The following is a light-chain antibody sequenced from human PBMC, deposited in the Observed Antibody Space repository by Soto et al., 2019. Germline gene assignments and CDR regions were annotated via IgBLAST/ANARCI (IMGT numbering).Light chain of an antibody. CDR3: SSYTTSNTYV. V-gene: IGLV2-18*02. Sequence: QSALTQPPSVSGSPGQSVTISCTGVRSDIGSSNSVSWYQQVPGKVPKLMIFAVTKPPSGVPDRLSGSKSGNTASLTISGLRSEDEAEYYCSSYTTSNTYVFGTGTKLTVL. J-gene: IGLJ1*01. CDR1: RSDIGSSNS. CDR2: AVT.